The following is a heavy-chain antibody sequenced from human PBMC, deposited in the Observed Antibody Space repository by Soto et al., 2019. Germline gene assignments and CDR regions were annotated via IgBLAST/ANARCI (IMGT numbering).Heavy chain of an antibody. CDR1: GFTFSSYA. D-gene: IGHD2-21*02. Sequence: EVQLLESGGGLVQPGGSLRLSCAASGFTFSSYAMSWVRQAPGKGLEWVSAISGSGGSTYYADSVKGRFTISRHNAKSSLHLQMNSLRAEDTAVYYCARDKGTDTGAIDNWGQGILVTVSS. CDR3: ARDKGTDTGAIDN. CDR2: ISGSGGST. V-gene: IGHV3-23*01. J-gene: IGHJ4*02.